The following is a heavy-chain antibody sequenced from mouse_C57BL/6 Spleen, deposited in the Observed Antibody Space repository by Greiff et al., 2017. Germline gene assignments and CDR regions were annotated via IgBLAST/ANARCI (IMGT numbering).Heavy chain of an antibody. CDR2: FSDGGSYT. V-gene: IGHV5-4*01. D-gene: IGHD1-1*01. CDR3: AREGAGSSPVYFDY. CDR1: GFTFSSYA. Sequence: EVKLQESGGGLVKPGGSLKLSCAASGFTFSSYAMSWVRQTPEKRLEWVATFSDGGSYTYYPDNVKGRFTISRDNAKNNLYLQMGHLKSEDTAMYYCAREGAGSSPVYFDYWGQGTTLTVSS. J-gene: IGHJ2*01.